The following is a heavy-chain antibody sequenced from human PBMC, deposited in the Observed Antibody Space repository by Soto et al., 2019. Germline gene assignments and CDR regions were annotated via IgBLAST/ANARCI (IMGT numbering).Heavy chain of an antibody. CDR3: ARVGLAYCGGDCYSPYDY. CDR2: IKQDGSEK. CDR1: GFTFSTYW. D-gene: IGHD2-21*02. Sequence: EVQLVESGGGLVQPGGSLRLSCTASGFTFSTYWMSWVRQAPGKGLEWVANIKQDGSEKYYVDSVRGRFNISRDNDKNSLYLQMNSLRAEDTAVYYCARVGLAYCGGDCYSPYDYWGQGTLVTV. J-gene: IGHJ4*02. V-gene: IGHV3-7*01.